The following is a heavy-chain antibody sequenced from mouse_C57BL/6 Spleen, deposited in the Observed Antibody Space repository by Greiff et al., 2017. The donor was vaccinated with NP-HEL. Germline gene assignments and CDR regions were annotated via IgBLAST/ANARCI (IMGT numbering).Heavy chain of an antibody. V-gene: IGHV1-54*01. CDR3: ARGPDYYGSSFFAY. J-gene: IGHJ3*01. Sequence: VQLQQSGAELVRPGTSVKVSCKASGYAFANYLIEWVKQRPGQGLEWIGVINPGSGGTNYNEKFKGKATLTADKSSSTAYMQLSSLTSEDSAVYFCARGPDYYGSSFFAYWGQGTLVTVSA. D-gene: IGHD1-1*01. CDR2: INPGSGGT. CDR1: GYAFANYL.